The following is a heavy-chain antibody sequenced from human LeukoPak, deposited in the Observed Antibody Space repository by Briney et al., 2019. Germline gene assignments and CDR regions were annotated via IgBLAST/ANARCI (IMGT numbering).Heavy chain of an antibody. CDR3: ARVSDYLRLRFLEWLGYYMDV. CDR2: ISSSGSTI. V-gene: IGHV3-48*03. D-gene: IGHD3-3*01. CDR1: GFTFSSYE. Sequence: PGGSLRLSCAASGFTFSSYEMNWVRQAPGKGLEWVSYISSSGSTIYYADSVKGRFTISRDNAKNSLYLQMNSLRAEDTAVYYCARVSDYLRLRFLEWLGYYMDVWGKGTTVTVSS. J-gene: IGHJ6*03.